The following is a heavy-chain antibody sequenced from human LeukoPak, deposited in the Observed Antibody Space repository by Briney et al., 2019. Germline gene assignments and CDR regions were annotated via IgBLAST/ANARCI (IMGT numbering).Heavy chain of an antibody. CDR1: GFSLSTSGMC. V-gene: IGHV2-70*11. D-gene: IGHD3-10*01. CDR3: AHLSRIKVLREVLRIFDS. Sequence: RESGPALVKPTQTLTLTCTFSGFSLSTSGMCVSWIRQPPGKALEWLARIDWDDDKYYSTSLKTRLTITKDTSKNQVVLTMTNMDPVDTATYYCAHLSRIKVLREVLRIFDSWGQGTLVTVSS. J-gene: IGHJ4*02. CDR2: IDWDDDK.